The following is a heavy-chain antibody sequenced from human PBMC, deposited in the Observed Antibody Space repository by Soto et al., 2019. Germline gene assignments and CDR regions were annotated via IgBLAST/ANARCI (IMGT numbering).Heavy chain of an antibody. CDR2: IIPILGIA. D-gene: IGHD3-9*01. CDR1: GGTFSSYT. J-gene: IGHJ5*02. CDR3: ARGGKTPYYDILTGPAAVTSWFDP. V-gene: IGHV1-69*02. Sequence: QVQLVQSGAEVKKPGSSVKVSCKASGGTFSSYTISWVRQAPGQGLEWMGRIIPILGIANYAQKFQGRVKITAEKSTSTAYMELRRVRYEETAVYYCARGGKTPYYDILTGPAAVTSWFDPWGQGTLVTVSS.